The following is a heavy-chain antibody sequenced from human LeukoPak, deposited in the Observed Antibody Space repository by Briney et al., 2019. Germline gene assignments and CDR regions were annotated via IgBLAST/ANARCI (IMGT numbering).Heavy chain of an antibody. CDR2: ISISGTYV. Sequence: PGGSLRLSCAASGFTFSSYNMNWVRQAPGGGLEWVSSISISGTYVYYADSVKGRFTISRDNAKNSLYLQMNSLRAEDTAVYYCARDLGYIAFDIWGQGTMVTVSS. V-gene: IGHV3-21*01. D-gene: IGHD5-18*01. CDR1: GFTFSSYN. J-gene: IGHJ3*02. CDR3: ARDLGYIAFDI.